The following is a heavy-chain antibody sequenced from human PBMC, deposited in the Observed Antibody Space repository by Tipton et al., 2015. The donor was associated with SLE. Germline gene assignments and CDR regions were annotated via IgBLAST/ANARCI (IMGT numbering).Heavy chain of an antibody. CDR3: ASVRNYDSSGYYKAEYFQH. V-gene: IGHV4-4*02. J-gene: IGHJ1*01. CDR1: GGSISSSNW. Sequence: SLRLSCAVSGGSISSSNWWSWVRQPPGKGLEWIGEIYHSGSTNYNPSLKSRVTISVDKSKNQFSLKLSSVTAADTAVYYCASVRNYDSSGYYKAEYFQHWGQGTLVTVSS. D-gene: IGHD3-22*01. CDR2: IYHSGST.